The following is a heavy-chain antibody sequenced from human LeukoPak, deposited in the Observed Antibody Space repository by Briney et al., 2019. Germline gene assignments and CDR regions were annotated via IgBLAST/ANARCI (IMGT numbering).Heavy chain of an antibody. CDR1: GYPFTNFY. V-gene: IGHV1-2*02. CDR3: ARMTHTLGATYSHFDY. J-gene: IGHJ4*02. D-gene: IGHD3-16*01. Sequence: GASVKVSCKASGYPFTNFYVHWVRLAPGQGLEWLGWTHPVSSDTIYAQKFQGRVTMTRDTSISTAYMELTSLTSDDTAVYYCARMTHTLGATYSHFDYWGQGTLVTVSS. CDR2: THPVSSDT.